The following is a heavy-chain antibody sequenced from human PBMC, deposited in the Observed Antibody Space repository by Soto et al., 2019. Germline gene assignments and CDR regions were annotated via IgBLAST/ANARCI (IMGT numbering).Heavy chain of an antibody. Sequence: GSLRLSCAASGFTFSSYAMHWVRQAPGKGLEWVAVISYDGSNKYYADSVKGRFTISRDNSKNTLYLQMNSLRAEDTAVYYCARDPSTYYDIAYFDYWGQGTLVTVSS. CDR2: ISYDGSNK. J-gene: IGHJ4*02. V-gene: IGHV3-30-3*01. CDR1: GFTFSSYA. CDR3: ARDPSTYYDIAYFDY. D-gene: IGHD3-9*01.